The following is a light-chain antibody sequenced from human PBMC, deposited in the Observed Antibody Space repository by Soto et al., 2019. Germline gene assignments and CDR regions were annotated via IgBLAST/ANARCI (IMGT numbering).Light chain of an antibody. Sequence: DIQMTQSPSSLSASVVDRVTITFRAGQYIGRYLNWYQQKPGKAPKLLIYDASSLESGVPSRFSGSGSGTEFTLTISSLQPDDFATYYCQQYNSWWTFGQGTKVDNK. CDR2: DAS. V-gene: IGKV1-5*01. CDR1: QYIGRY. CDR3: QQYNSWWT. J-gene: IGKJ1*01.